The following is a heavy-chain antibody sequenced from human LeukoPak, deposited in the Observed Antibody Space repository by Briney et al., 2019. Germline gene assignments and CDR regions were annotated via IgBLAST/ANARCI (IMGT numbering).Heavy chain of an antibody. CDR1: GYTFTSYG. D-gene: IGHD3-3*02. V-gene: IGHV1-18*01. J-gene: IGHJ4*02. Sequence: ASVKVSCKASGYTFTSYGISWVRQAPGQGLEWMGWISAYNGNTNYAQKLQGIVTMTTDTSTSTAYMELRSLRSGDTAVYYCASLATDDFDYWGQGTLVTVSS. CDR3: ASLATDDFDY. CDR2: ISAYNGNT.